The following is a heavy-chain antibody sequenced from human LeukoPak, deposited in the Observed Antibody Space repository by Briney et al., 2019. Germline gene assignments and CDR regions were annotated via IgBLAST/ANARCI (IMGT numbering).Heavy chain of an antibody. Sequence: ASVKVSCKASGYTFTSYGISWVRQAPGQGLEWMGWISAYNGNTNYAQKFQGWVTMTRDTSISTAYMELSRLRSDDTAVYYCARDGMVRGAPYYYYGMDVWGQGTTVTVSS. J-gene: IGHJ6*02. CDR3: ARDGMVRGAPYYYYGMDV. V-gene: IGHV1-18*01. D-gene: IGHD3-10*01. CDR1: GYTFTSYG. CDR2: ISAYNGNT.